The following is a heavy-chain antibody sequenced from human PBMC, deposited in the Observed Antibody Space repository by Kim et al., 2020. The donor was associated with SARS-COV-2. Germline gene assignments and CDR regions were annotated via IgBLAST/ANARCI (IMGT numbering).Heavy chain of an antibody. D-gene: IGHD5-12*01. Sequence: GGSLRLSCAASGFTFSSYSMNWVRQAPGKGLEWVSAIISSSSYIYYADSVKGRFTISRDNAKNALYLQMNSLRAEDTAVYYCASTAQIVATTWGQGTLVTVSS. CDR1: GFTFSSYS. J-gene: IGHJ4*02. CDR3: ASTAQIVATT. CDR2: IISSSSYI. V-gene: IGHV3-21*01.